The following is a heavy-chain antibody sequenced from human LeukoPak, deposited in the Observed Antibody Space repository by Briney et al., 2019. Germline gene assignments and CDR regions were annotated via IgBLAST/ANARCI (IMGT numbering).Heavy chain of an antibody. CDR1: GFTFSSYG. V-gene: IGHV3-33*01. Sequence: PGGSLRLSCAASGFTFSSYGMHWVRQAPGKGLEWVAVIWYDGSNKYYADSVKGRFTISRDNSKNTLYLQMNSLRAEDTAVYYCARVRHSSSWYPWGMDVWGQGTTVTVSS. CDR2: IWYDGSNK. D-gene: IGHD6-13*01. J-gene: IGHJ6*02. CDR3: ARVRHSSSWYPWGMDV.